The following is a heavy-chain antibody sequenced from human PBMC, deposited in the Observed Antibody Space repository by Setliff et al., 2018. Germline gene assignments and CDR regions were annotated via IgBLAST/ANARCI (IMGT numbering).Heavy chain of an antibody. CDR1: GFTFSPYI. CDR3: ARDGGEY. CDR2: ISKDDTKK. V-gene: IGHV3-30*03. Sequence: GGSLRLSCAASGFTFSPYIIHWVRQAPGKGLEWVALISKDDTKKYLADSVKGRFTISRDNARNSLYLQMNNLRAEDTAVYYCARDGGEYWGQGTLVTVSS. D-gene: IGHD3-16*01. J-gene: IGHJ4*02.